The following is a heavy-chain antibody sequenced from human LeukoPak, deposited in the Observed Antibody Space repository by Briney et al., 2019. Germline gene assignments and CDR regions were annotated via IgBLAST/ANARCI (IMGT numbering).Heavy chain of an antibody. CDR2: IYYSGST. Sequence: SETLSLTCTVSGGSISSGGYYWSWIRQPPGKGLEWIGYIYYSGSTYYNPSLKSRVTISVDTSKNQFSLKLSSVTAADTAVYYCARGSSSWYFYFDYWGQGTLVTVSS. D-gene: IGHD6-13*01. CDR1: GGSISSGGYY. J-gene: IGHJ4*02. CDR3: ARGSSSWYFYFDY. V-gene: IGHV4-30-4*08.